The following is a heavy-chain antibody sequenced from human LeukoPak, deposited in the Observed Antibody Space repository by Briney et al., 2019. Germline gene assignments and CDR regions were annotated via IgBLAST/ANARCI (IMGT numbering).Heavy chain of an antibody. CDR1: GFTFSDYY. J-gene: IGHJ4*02. V-gene: IGHV3-11*04. CDR3: ARGIGTSGWYDFDY. CDR2: ISSSGSNI. Sequence: GGSLRLSCAASGFTFSDYYMSWIRQAPGKGLEWVSYISSSGSNIYSADSVKGRFTISRDNSKNTLYLQMNSLTAEDTAVYYCARGIGTSGWYDFDYWGQGTLVTVSS. D-gene: IGHD6-19*01.